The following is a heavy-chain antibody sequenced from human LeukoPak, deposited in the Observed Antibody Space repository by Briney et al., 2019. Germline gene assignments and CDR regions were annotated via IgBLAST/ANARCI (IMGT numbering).Heavy chain of an antibody. CDR3: ARDHTIFGVARYYFDY. D-gene: IGHD3-3*01. CDR2: IWYDGSNK. J-gene: IGHJ4*02. V-gene: IGHV3-33*01. CDR1: GFTFSSYG. Sequence: PGRSLRLSCAASGFTFSSYGMHWVRQAPGKGLEWVAVIWYDGSNKYYADSVKGRFTISRDNSKNTLYLQMSSLRAEDTAVYYCARDHTIFGVARYYFDYWGQGTLVTVSS.